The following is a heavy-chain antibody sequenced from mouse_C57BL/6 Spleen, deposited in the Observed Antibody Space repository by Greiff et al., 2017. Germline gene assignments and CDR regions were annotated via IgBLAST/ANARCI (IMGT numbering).Heavy chain of an antibody. CDR1: GYTFTSYW. D-gene: IGHD1-2*01. V-gene: IGHV1-69*01. CDR3: ARHITTGAMDY. CDR2: IDTSDSYT. Sequence: VQLQQPGAELVMPGASVKLSCTASGYTFTSYWMHWVKQRPGQGLEWIGEIDTSDSYTNYNQKFKGKSTLTVDKSSSTVYMQLSSVTSEDSAVYYCARHITTGAMDYWGQGTSVTVSS. J-gene: IGHJ4*01.